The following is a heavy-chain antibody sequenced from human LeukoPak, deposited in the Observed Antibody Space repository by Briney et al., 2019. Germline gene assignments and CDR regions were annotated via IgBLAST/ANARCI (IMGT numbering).Heavy chain of an antibody. D-gene: IGHD4-17*01. CDR1: GYTFTSYD. Sequence: ASVKVSCKASGYTFTSYDINWVRQSTGQGLEWMGWMNPNSGNTGYAQKFQGRVTMTRNTSISTAYMELSSLRSEDTAVYYCARGIGDSGFYYYYGMDVWGQGTTVTVSS. J-gene: IGHJ6*02. CDR2: MNPNSGNT. V-gene: IGHV1-8*01. CDR3: ARGIGDSGFYYYYGMDV.